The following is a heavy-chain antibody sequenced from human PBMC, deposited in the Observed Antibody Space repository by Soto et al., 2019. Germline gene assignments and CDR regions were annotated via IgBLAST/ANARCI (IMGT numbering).Heavy chain of an antibody. D-gene: IGHD5-18*01. CDR1: GYSFTRYS. V-gene: IGHV1-18*01. Sequence: QVQLVQSGAEVKKPGASVKVSCKASGYSFTRYSITWLRQAPGQGLEWMGWISAHNGNTKYAQKLQGRVTMTTDTSTSTAYMEVRSLRSDVTAVYYCARDTALALSDAWGQGTLVTVSS. J-gene: IGHJ4*02. CDR3: ARDTALALSDA. CDR2: ISAHNGNT.